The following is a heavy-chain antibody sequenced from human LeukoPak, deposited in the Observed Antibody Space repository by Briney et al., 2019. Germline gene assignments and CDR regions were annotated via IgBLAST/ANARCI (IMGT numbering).Heavy chain of an antibody. CDR2: IYSTGVT. V-gene: IGHV4-59*08. CDR3: ARRAYFDTSGYSPAAGYFDL. Sequence: SSETPSLTCTVSGGSIFSSYWNWIRQPPGRGLEWIGYIYSTGVTSYNPSLKSRGTISIATSKNQFSLRLNSVTAADTAFYYCARRAYFDTSGYSPAAGYFDLWGRGTLVTVS. J-gene: IGHJ2*01. CDR1: GGSIFSSY. D-gene: IGHD3-22*01.